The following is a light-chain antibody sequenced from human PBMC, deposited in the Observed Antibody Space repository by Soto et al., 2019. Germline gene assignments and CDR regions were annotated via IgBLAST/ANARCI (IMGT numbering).Light chain of an antibody. CDR3: QQYGNAPWT. CDR1: QSVSSNY. CDR2: GAS. V-gene: IGKV3-20*01. J-gene: IGKJ1*01. Sequence: EIVLTQSPGTLSLSPGERATLSCRASQSVSSNYVAWYQQKPGQAPRLLIHGASSRATGTPDRFSGSGSGTDFALTLSSLEAEDFAVYYCQQYGNAPWTFGQGTKVDI.